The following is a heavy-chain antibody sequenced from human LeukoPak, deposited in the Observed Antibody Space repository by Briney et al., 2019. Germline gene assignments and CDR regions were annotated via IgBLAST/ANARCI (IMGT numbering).Heavy chain of an antibody. CDR2: IYSGGTT. J-gene: IGHJ4*02. D-gene: IGHD6-13*01. CDR3: AKAHSSMGAAGLFDY. Sequence: PGGSLRLSCAASGFTVSSNFMSWGRQAPGKGLEWVSVIYSGGTTFYADSVKGRFTISRDDSKNTLYLQMSSLKAEDTAVYYCAKAHSSMGAAGLFDYWGQGTLVTVSS. V-gene: IGHV3-53*01. CDR1: GFTVSSNF.